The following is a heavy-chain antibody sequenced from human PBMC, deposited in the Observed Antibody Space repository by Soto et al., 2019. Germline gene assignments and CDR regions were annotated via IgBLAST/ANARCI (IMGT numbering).Heavy chain of an antibody. CDR3: ARDVWSGYPYLVDY. CDR1: GFTFSSYA. D-gene: IGHD3-3*01. V-gene: IGHV3-23*01. J-gene: IGHJ4*02. CDR2: ISGSGGST. Sequence: EVQLLESGGGLVQPGGSLRLSCAASGFTFSSYAMSWVRQAPGKGLEWVSAISGSGGSTYYADSVKGRFTISRDNSKNTLYLQMNSLRADDTAVYYCARDVWSGYPYLVDYWGQGTLVTVFS.